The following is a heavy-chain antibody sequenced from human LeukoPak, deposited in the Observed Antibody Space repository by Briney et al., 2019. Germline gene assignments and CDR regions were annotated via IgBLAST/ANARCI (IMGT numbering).Heavy chain of an antibody. Sequence: SETLSLTCTVSGGSISSYYWSWIRQPAGKGLEWIGRIYSSGSTNYNPSLKSRVTISVDTPKNQFSLKLNSVTAADTAIYYCVRWQYCGGNCFFSAFDIWGQGKMVTVSS. V-gene: IGHV4-4*07. CDR1: GGSISSYY. CDR2: IYSSGST. CDR3: VRWQYCGGNCFFSAFDI. D-gene: IGHD2-21*01. J-gene: IGHJ3*02.